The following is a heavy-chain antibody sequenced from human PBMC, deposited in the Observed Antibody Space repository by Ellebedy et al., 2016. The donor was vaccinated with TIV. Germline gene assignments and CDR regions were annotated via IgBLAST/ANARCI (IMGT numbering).Heavy chain of an antibody. CDR2: IGGSGGRA. CDR3: AKFPSVTTPGVDF. D-gene: IGHD4-17*01. J-gene: IGHJ4*02. V-gene: IGHV3-23*01. Sequence: GESLKISCAASGFTFSTYALTWVRQAPGRGLEWVSAIGGSGGRANYADSVRGRFTISRDNSKSTLFLYMNNLRAEDTAAYYCAKFPSVTTPGVDFWGQGTLVTVSS. CDR1: GFTFSTYA.